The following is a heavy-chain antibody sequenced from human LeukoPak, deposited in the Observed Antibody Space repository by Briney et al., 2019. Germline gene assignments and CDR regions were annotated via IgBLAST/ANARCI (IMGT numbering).Heavy chain of an antibody. V-gene: IGHV3-48*03. CDR2: ISSRGSTK. CDR3: ARVASSGYSYYYYYMDV. CDR1: GFTFSRYE. J-gene: IGHJ6*03. D-gene: IGHD3-22*01. Sequence: GGSLRLFCAASGFTFSRYEKHCVRQARAKALVCVTYISSRGSTKYYADSVKGRFTISRDNAKHSLYVQLNTLSSGDTAVYYCARVASSGYSYYYYYMDVWGKGTTVT.